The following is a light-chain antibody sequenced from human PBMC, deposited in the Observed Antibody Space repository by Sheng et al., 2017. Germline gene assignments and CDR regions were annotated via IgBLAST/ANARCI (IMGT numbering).Light chain of an antibody. CDR3: QQSYIIPWT. CDR1: QSISSY. CDR2: AAS. J-gene: IGKJ1*01. V-gene: IGKV1-39*01. Sequence: DIQMTQSPSFLSASVGDRVTITCRASQSISSYLNWYQQKPGKAPKVLMYAASNLHSGVPSRFSGSGSGTDFTLTISSLQPEDFATYYCQQSYIIPWTFGQGTKVEIK.